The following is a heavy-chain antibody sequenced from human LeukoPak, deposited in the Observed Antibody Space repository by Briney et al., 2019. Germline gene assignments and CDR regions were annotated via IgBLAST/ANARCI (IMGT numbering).Heavy chain of an antibody. V-gene: IGHV3-48*01. CDR2: ISGDSKTI. D-gene: IGHD3-22*01. Sequence: GGSLRLSCAASGFTFSTYSMIWVRQAPGKGLEWLSYISGDSKTIYYPDSVKGRFTISRDNAKNSLYLQLISLRAEDTAVYYCARDRHSSVDYWGQGTLVTVSS. CDR1: GFTFSTYS. CDR3: ARDRHSSVDY. J-gene: IGHJ4*02.